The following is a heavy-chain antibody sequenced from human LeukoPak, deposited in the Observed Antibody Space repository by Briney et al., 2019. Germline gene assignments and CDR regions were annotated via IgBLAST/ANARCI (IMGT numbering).Heavy chain of an antibody. D-gene: IGHD3-22*01. CDR1: GGSFSGYY. Sequence: SETLALNCAVYGGSFSGYYWSWIRQPPGKGLEWIGEINHSGSTNYNPSLKSRVAISVDTSKNQFSLKLSSVTAADTAVYYCAREYYYDSSGYYQVSDYWGQGTLVTVSS. V-gene: IGHV4-34*01. CDR2: INHSGST. CDR3: AREYYYDSSGYYQVSDY. J-gene: IGHJ4*02.